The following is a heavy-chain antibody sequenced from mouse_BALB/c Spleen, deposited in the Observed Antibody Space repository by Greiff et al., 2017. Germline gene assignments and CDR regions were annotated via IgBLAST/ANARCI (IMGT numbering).Heavy chain of an antibody. Sequence: VQRVESGPELVKPGASVRISCKASGYTFTSYYIHWVKQRPGQGLEWIGWIYPGNVNTKYNEKFKGKATLTADKSSSTAYMQLSSLTSEDSAVYFCARSSLLRCDYWGQGTTLTVSS. J-gene: IGHJ2*01. CDR1: GYTFTSYY. V-gene: IGHV1S56*01. D-gene: IGHD1-2*01. CDR3: ARSSLLRCDY. CDR2: IYPGNVNT.